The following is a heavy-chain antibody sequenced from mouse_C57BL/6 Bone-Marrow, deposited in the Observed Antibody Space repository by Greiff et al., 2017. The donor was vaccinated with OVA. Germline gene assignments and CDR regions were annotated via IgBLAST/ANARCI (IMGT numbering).Heavy chain of an antibody. V-gene: IGHV1-4*01. D-gene: IGHD1-1*01. CDR3: ARGYYYGSGNPFDY. Sequence: VQLVESGAELARPGASVKMSCKASGYTFTSYTMHWVKQRPGQGLEWIGYINPSSGYTKYNQKFKDKATLTADKSSSTAYMQLSSLTSEDSAVDYCARGYYYGSGNPFDYWGQGTTLTVSS. CDR2: INPSSGYT. J-gene: IGHJ2*01. CDR1: GYTFTSYT.